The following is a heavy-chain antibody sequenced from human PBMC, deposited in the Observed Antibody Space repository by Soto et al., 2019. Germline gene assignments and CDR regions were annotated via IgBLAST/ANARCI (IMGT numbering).Heavy chain of an antibody. V-gene: IGHV1-46*01. CDR1: GYTFTRYY. CDR3: ARELGGTTVNTLFDH. CDR2: VNPSGDNT. J-gene: IGHJ4*02. Sequence: ASVKVSCKASGYTFTRYYIHWVRQAPGQGLEWMGIVNPSGDNTNYAQKFRGRVTMTRDTSTNTVHMELSSLRSEDTAVYFCARELGGTTVNTLFDHPGQGTVVTVAS. D-gene: IGHD4-17*01.